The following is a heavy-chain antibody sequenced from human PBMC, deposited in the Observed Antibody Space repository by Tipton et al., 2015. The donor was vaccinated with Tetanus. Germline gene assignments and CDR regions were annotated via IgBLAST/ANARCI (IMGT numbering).Heavy chain of an antibody. Sequence: SGFTFSSYALHWVRQAPGKGLEWVAVISYDGSNKYYADSVKGRFTISRDNSKNTLYLQMNSLRAEDTALYYCARGSAYPTPCYYCGMHVWGEGTKVTDSS. CDR1: GFTFSSYA. V-gene: IGHV3-30-3*01. CDR2: ISYDGSNK. D-gene: IGHD3-16*01. J-gene: IGHJ6*04. CDR3: ARGSAYPTPCYYCGMHV.